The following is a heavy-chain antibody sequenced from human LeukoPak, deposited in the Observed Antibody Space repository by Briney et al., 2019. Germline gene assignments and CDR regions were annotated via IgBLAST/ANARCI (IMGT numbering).Heavy chain of an antibody. CDR2: ISSRGDST. CDR1: GFIFSNYA. V-gene: IGHV3-23*01. Sequence: GGSLRLSCAASGFIFSNYAMSWVRQVPGRGLDWVSTISSRGDSTYVADSVKGRFTISRDNSKNSLYLQMNTVRAADTAVYYCVKGPRPDITVAHTVENWGQGTLVTVSS. D-gene: IGHD6-19*01. CDR3: VKGPRPDITVAHTVEN. J-gene: IGHJ4*02.